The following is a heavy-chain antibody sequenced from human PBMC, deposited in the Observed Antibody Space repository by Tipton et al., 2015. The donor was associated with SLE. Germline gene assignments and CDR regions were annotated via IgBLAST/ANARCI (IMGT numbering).Heavy chain of an antibody. D-gene: IGHD3-10*01. J-gene: IGHJ4*02. Sequence: TLSLTCAVYGGSFSGYYWSWVRQPPGKGLEWIGYIYYSGSTNYNPSLKSRVTISFDRSKRQFSLKLSSVTAADTAVYFCARAPPYFSSYYFDYWGQGTLVTVSS. CDR2: IYYSGST. CDR3: ARAPPYFSSYYFDY. V-gene: IGHV4-59*01. CDR1: GGSFSGYY.